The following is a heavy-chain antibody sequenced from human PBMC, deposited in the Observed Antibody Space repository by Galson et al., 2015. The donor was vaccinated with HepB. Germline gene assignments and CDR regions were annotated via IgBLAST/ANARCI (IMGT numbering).Heavy chain of an antibody. CDR1: GVALSELS. CDR3: TTDFHYYDSRGYVSLDT. V-gene: IGHV1-24*01. J-gene: IGHJ5*02. D-gene: IGHD3-22*01. CDR2: FDPENGKT. Sequence: SVKVSCKVSGVALSELSIHWVRQAPGKGLEWIGSFDPENGKTNNKENFQGRVTMTEDTSTDTVSMELSSLRSEDTAVYYCTTDFHYYDSRGYVSLDTWGRGTLVIVSS.